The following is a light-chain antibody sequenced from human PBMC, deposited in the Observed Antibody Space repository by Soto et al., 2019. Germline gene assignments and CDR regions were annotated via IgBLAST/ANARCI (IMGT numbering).Light chain of an antibody. CDR1: SSNIGNNY. Sequence: QSVLTQPPSVSGAPGQKVTISCSGSSSNIGNNYVSWYQQLPGTAPKLLIYDNNKRPSGIPARFSGSKAGTSATLRITGLQTAGEADQYCGTWDSSMGAVVFGGGTKLTVL. CDR3: GTWDSSMGAVV. J-gene: IGLJ3*02. V-gene: IGLV1-51*01. CDR2: DNN.